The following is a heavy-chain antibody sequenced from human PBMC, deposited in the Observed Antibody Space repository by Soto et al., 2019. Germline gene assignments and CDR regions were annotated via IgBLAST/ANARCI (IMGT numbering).Heavy chain of an antibody. D-gene: IGHD3-3*01. CDR2: FYISGNT. V-gene: IGHV4-38-2*01. J-gene: IGHJ4*02. CDR3: ACGMIFGVVPFDY. Sequence: QLQESGPGLMKASETLSLNCAVSGFAISDGYYWGWIRQPPGKGLEWIGSFYISGNTYYNPSLKTRVAISADRSKNQFSLRLTSVTAADTAGYYCACGMIFGVVPFDYWGQGALVTVSS. CDR1: GFAISDGYY.